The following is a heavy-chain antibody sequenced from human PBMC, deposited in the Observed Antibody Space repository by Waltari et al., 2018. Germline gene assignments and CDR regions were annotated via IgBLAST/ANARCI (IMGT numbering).Heavy chain of an antibody. CDR3: ARYQLGWGYFDL. CDR2: IYHRGST. D-gene: IGHD1-1*01. Sequence: QVQLQESGPGLVNPSETLSLTCAVSGYSISSGYYWGWIRQPPGKGLEWIGSIYHRGSTYYNPSLKSRVTISVDTSKNQFSLKLSSVTAADTAVYYCARYQLGWGYFDLWGRGTLVTVSS. CDR1: GYSISSGYY. J-gene: IGHJ2*01. V-gene: IGHV4-38-2*01.